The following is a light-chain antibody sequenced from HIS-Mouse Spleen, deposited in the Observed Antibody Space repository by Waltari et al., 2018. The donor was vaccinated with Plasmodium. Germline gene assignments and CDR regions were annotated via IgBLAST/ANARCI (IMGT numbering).Light chain of an antibody. Sequence: ELVMTQSPATLSVSHGESATLSCRASQSVSSNLAWYQQKPGQAPRLLIYGAATRATGIPARFSGSGSGTEFTLTISSMQSEDFAVYYCQQYNNWPRGTFGQGTKVEIK. CDR1: QSVSSN. V-gene: IGKV3-15*01. CDR3: QQYNNWPRGT. CDR2: GAA. J-gene: IGKJ1*01.